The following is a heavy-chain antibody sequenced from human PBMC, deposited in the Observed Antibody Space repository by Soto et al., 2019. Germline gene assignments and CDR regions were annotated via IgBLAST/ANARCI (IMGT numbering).Heavy chain of an antibody. CDR1: GGTFSNYP. Sequence: QVQLVQSGAEVKKPGSSVKVSCKASGGTFSNYPVSWVRQAPGQGLEWMGGIIPIFGTVNYAQKFQGRLTITADESPSTAYMVLSSLRSEDTDVYYCARGNHRWLQLWYFDLGGRGTLVTVSS. CDR2: IIPIFGTV. J-gene: IGHJ2*01. CDR3: ARGNHRWLQLWYFDL. D-gene: IGHD5-12*01. V-gene: IGHV1-69*12.